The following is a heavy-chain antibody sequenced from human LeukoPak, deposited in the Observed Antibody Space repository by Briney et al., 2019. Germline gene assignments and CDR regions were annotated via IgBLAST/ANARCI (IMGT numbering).Heavy chain of an antibody. D-gene: IGHD4-17*01. CDR3: ATEDDDGTYGGWFDP. CDR1: GVTFIDYY. J-gene: IGHJ5*02. Sequence: GGALRLSCAASGVTFIDYYMGWIRQAPGQGLQWVSYISASGDTIYYSDSVKGRFTISRDNAKNSLFLQMNRLRGDDTAMYYCATEDDDGTYGGWFDPWGQGTQVTVSS. V-gene: IGHV3-11*01. CDR2: ISASGDTI.